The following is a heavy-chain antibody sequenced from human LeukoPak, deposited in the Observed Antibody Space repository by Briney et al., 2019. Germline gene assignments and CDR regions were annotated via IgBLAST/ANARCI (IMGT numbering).Heavy chain of an antibody. CDR2: IYYSGST. CDR3: AREFGGSYLGY. V-gene: IGHV4-39*07. J-gene: IGHJ4*02. CDR1: GGSISSSSYY. D-gene: IGHD1-26*01. Sequence: SETLSLTCTVSGGSISSSSYYWGWIRQPPGKGLEWIGSIYYSGSTYYNPSLKSRVTMSVDTSKNQFSLKLSSVTAADTAVYYCAREFGGSYLGYWGQGTLVTVSS.